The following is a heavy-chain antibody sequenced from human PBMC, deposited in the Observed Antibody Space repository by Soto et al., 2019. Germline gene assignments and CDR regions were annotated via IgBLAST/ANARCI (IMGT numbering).Heavy chain of an antibody. Sequence: GGSLRLSCAASGFTFSSYAMHWVRQAPGKGLEWVAVISYDGSNKYYADSVKGRFTISRDNSKKTLYLQMNSLRAEDTTVYYCARDSDSYGSGKGGMDVWGQGTTVTVSS. CDR2: ISYDGSNK. CDR1: GFTFSSYA. J-gene: IGHJ6*02. CDR3: ARDSDSYGSGKGGMDV. V-gene: IGHV3-30*04. D-gene: IGHD3-10*01.